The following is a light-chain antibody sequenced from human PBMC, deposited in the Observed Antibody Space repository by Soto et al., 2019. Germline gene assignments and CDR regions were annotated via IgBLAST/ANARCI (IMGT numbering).Light chain of an antibody. CDR3: QQYGSSPWT. V-gene: IGKV3-20*01. J-gene: IGKJ1*01. Sequence: IVMTQSPATLSVSPGERATLSCRASQSVSNNYLAWYQQKPGQAPRLLIYGASNRATGIPDRFSGSGSGTDFTLTISRLEPEDFAVYYCQQYGSSPWTFGQGTKVDIK. CDR1: QSVSNNY. CDR2: GAS.